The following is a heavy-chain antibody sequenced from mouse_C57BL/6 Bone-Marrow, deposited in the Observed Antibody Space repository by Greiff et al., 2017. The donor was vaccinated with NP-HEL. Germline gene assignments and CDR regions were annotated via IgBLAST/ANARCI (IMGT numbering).Heavy chain of an antibody. V-gene: IGHV1-69*01. J-gene: IGHJ2*01. D-gene: IGHD1-1*01. CDR1: GYTFTSYW. Sequence: QVQLQQPGAELVMPGASVKLSCKASGYTFTSYWMHWVKQRPGQGLEWIGEIDPSDSYTNYNQKFKGKSTLTVDKSSSTAYMQLSSLTSEDSAVYYCVIYYYGSKGYWGQGTTLTVSS. CDR3: VIYYYGSKGY. CDR2: IDPSDSYT.